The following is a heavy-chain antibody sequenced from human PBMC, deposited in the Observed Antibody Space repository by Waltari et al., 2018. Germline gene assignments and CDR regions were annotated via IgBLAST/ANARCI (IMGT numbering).Heavy chain of an antibody. D-gene: IGHD3-3*01. CDR1: GGSFSGYY. J-gene: IGHJ3*02. CDR3: ARGDRGFLEWINAFDI. CDR2: INHSGST. Sequence: QVQLQQWGAGLLKPSETLSLTCAVYGGSFSGYYWSWIRQPPGKGLEWIGEINHSGSTNYNPSLKRRVTISVDTSKNQFSLKLSSVTAADTAVYYCARGDRGFLEWINAFDIWGQGTMVTVSS. V-gene: IGHV4-34*01.